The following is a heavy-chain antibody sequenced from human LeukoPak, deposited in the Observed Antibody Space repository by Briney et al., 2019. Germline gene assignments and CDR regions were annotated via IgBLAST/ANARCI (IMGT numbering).Heavy chain of an antibody. V-gene: IGHV3-48*02. CDR1: GFIFSSES. D-gene: IGHD6-25*01. CDR2: ISYGSGTI. Sequence: GGSRRRSCAASGFIFSSESMNWVRQAPGKGLEWVSYISYGSGTIYYADSVKGRFTISRDNAKNSLYLQMNSLRDEDTAVYYCARDFSPGQRFYFDYWDQGRLVTVSS. J-gene: IGHJ4*02. CDR3: ARDFSPGQRFYFDY.